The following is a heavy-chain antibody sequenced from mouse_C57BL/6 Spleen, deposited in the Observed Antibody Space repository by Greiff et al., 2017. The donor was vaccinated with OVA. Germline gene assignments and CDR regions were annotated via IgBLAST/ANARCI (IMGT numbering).Heavy chain of an antibody. Sequence: QVQLQQSGPELVKPGASVKISCKASGYAFSSSWMNWVKQRPGKGLEWIGRIYPGDGDTNYNGKFKGKATLTADKSSSTAYMQLSSLTSEDSAVYFCARSAQANLYFDYWGQGTTLTVSS. CDR1: GYAFSSSW. J-gene: IGHJ2*01. CDR2: IYPGDGDT. D-gene: IGHD3-2*02. CDR3: ARSAQANLYFDY. V-gene: IGHV1-82*01.